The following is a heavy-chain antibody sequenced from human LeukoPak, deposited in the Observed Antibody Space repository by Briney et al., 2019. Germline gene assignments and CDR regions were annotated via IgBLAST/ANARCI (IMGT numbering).Heavy chain of an antibody. CDR2: INHSGST. Sequence: PSETLSLTCAVYGGSFSGYYWSWIRQPPGKGLEWIGEINHSGSTNYNPSLKSRVTISVDTSKNQFSLKLSSVTAADTAVYYCARRGDGYIFARRRPEYYFDYWGQGTLVTVSS. CDR1: GGSFSGYY. D-gene: IGHD5-24*01. V-gene: IGHV4-34*01. CDR3: ARRGDGYIFARRRPEYYFDY. J-gene: IGHJ4*02.